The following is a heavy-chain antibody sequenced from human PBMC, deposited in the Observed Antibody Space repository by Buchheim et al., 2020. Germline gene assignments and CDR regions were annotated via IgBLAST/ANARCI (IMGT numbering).Heavy chain of an antibody. CDR3: ASLPRGYFDWQSDY. J-gene: IGHJ4*02. D-gene: IGHD3-9*01. CDR2: ISSSSSYI. Sequence: EVQVVESGGGLVKPGGSLRLSCAASGFTFSDYSMNWVRQAPGKGLEWVSSISSSSSYIYYADSVQGRFTISRDNAKKSQYLQMNSLRAEDTAVYYCASLPRGYFDWQSDYWGQGTL. V-gene: IGHV3-21*01. CDR1: GFTFSDYS.